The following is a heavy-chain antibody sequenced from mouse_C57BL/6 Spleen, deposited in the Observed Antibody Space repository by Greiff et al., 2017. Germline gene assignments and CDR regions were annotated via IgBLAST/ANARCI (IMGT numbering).Heavy chain of an antibody. Sequence: EVKLVESGGGLVQPGGSLSLSCAASGFTFTDYYMSWVRQPPGKALEWLGFIRNKANGYTTEYSASVKGRFTIFRDNSQSILYLQMNALRAEDSANYYCARYISGTGAMDYWGQGTSVTVSS. D-gene: IGHD4-1*01. CDR2: IRNKANGYTT. V-gene: IGHV7-3*01. CDR3: ARYISGTGAMDY. J-gene: IGHJ4*01. CDR1: GFTFTDYY.